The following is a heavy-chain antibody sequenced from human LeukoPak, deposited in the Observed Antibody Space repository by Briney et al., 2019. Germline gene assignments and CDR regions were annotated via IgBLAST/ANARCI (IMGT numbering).Heavy chain of an antibody. CDR2: ISGSGGST. V-gene: IGHV3-23*01. CDR3: ARHSSGNLQPFDY. CDR1: GFTFSSYA. J-gene: IGHJ4*02. Sequence: GGSLRLSCAASGFTFSSYAMSWVRQAPGKGLEWVSAISGSGGSTYYADSVKGRFTISRDNSKNTLYLQMNSLRVEDTGVYYCARHSSGNLQPFDYWGQGTLVTVSS. D-gene: IGHD3-22*01.